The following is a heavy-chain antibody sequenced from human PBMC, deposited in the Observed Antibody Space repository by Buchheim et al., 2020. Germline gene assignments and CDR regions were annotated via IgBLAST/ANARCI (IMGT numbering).Heavy chain of an antibody. V-gene: IGHV1-69*09. Sequence: QVQLVQSGAEVKKPGSSVKVSCKGSGGTFSRHAISWVRQAPGQGLEWMGRIIPILGIANYAQKFQGRVTITADKSTSTAYMELSSLRSEDTAVYYCARNKRYYYDSSGHFDYWGQGTL. J-gene: IGHJ4*02. CDR1: GGTFSRHA. CDR3: ARNKRYYYDSSGHFDY. D-gene: IGHD3-22*01. CDR2: IIPILGIA.